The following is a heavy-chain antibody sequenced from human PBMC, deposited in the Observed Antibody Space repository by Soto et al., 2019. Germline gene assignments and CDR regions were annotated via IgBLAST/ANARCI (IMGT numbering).Heavy chain of an antibody. CDR3: ARDDCSSTRCYLFSHGVRMDV. Sequence: QVQLQESGPGLVKPSQTLSLTCTVSGGSISSGGYYWSWIRQHPGKGLEWTGYIYYSGSTYYYPSLKNRVTISVDTSKNQFSLQLSSVTAADTAVYYCARDDCSSTRCYLFSHGVRMDVWGKGTTVTVSS. CDR1: GGSISSGGYY. J-gene: IGHJ6*04. D-gene: IGHD2-2*01. CDR2: IYYSGST. V-gene: IGHV4-31*03.